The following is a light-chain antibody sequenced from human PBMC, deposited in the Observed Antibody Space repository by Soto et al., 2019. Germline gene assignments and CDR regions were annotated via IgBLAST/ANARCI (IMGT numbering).Light chain of an antibody. J-gene: IGKJ5*01. CDR1: QSVSSN. V-gene: IGKV3-15*01. CDR2: GAS. CDR3: QQANTFPIT. Sequence: EIVITHSTATLSVYPGDRATLSCRASQSVSSNLAWYQQKPGQAPRLLIYGASTRATGIPARFSGSGSGTEFTLTISSLQSEDFATYYCQQANTFPITFGQGTRLEIK.